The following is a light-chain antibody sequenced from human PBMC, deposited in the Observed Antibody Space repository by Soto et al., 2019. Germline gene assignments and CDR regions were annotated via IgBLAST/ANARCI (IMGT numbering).Light chain of an antibody. CDR1: QGISSY. J-gene: IGKJ4*01. Sequence: DIQLTQSPSFLSASVGDRVTITCLASQGISSYLAWYQQKPGKAAKLLIYAASTLQSGVPSRFSGSGSGTEFTLKISSLQPEDFAAYYCQQPNGLTFGGGTKVEIK. CDR2: AAS. V-gene: IGKV1-9*01. CDR3: QQPNGLT.